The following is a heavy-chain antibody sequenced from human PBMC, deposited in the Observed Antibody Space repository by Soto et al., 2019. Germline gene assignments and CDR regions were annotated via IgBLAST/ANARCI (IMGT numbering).Heavy chain of an antibody. J-gene: IGHJ3*02. CDR2: IWYDGSNK. Sequence: GGSLRLSCAASGFTFSSYGMHWVRQAPGKGLEWVAVIWYDGSNKYYADSVKGRFTISRDNSKNTLYLQMNSLRAEDTAVYYCARGDCSSTSCYAGLSSSAFDIWGQGTMVTVSS. D-gene: IGHD2-2*01. CDR1: GFTFSSYG. V-gene: IGHV3-33*01. CDR3: ARGDCSSTSCYAGLSSSAFDI.